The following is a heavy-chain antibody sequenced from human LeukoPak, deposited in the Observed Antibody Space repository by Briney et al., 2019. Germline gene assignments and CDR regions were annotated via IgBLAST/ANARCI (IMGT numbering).Heavy chain of an antibody. D-gene: IGHD6-13*01. CDR1: GFSFSTYW. CDR3: TREAAAGIDY. CDR2: IKQDGSEK. J-gene: IGHJ4*02. V-gene: IGHV3-7*01. Sequence: GGSLRLSCAASGFSFSTYWMSWVRQAPGKGLEWVANIKQDGSEKYYLDSVKGRFTISRDNAKNSLYLQMNSLRAEDTAVYFCTREAAAGIDYWGQGTLVTVSS.